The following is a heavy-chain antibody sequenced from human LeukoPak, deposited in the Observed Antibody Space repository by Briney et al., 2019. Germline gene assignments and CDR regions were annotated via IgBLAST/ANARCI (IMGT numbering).Heavy chain of an antibody. D-gene: IGHD1-26*01. J-gene: IGHJ4*02. CDR3: TRRPVVGAALRTYYFDY. CDR1: GGSISSSSYY. Sequence: SETLSLTCTVSGGSISSSSYYWGWIRQPPGKGLEWIGSIYYSGSTYYNPSLKSRVTISVDTSRHQFSLKLSSVTAADTAVYYCTRRPVVGAALRTYYFDYWGQGALVTVSS. V-gene: IGHV4-39*01. CDR2: IYYSGST.